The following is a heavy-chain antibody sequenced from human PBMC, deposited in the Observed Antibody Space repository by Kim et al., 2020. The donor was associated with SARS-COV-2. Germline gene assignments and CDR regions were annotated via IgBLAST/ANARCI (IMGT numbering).Heavy chain of an antibody. V-gene: IGHV3-13*04. J-gene: IGHJ6*02. CDR3: ARGIHQWLGVDV. D-gene: IGHD5-18*01. CDR1: GFTFGGHD. Sequence: GGSLRLSCAASGFTFGGHDMHWVRQGSGKGLEWVSAIGTAGETFYSGSVKGRFIISRENGRNSLFLQMDSLKVGDTAVYYCARGIHQWLGVDVWGQGTTATFPS. CDR2: IGTAGET.